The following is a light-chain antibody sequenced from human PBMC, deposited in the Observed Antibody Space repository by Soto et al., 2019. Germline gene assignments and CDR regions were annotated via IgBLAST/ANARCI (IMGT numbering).Light chain of an antibody. CDR3: QSYDSSLSGGV. CDR2: GNS. J-gene: IGLJ1*01. V-gene: IGLV1-40*01. Sequence: QSVLTQPPSVSGAPGQRVTISCTGSSSNIGTGYDIHWYQQVPGTAPKLLIYGNSNRPSGVPDRFSGSKSGTSASLAITGLLAEDEADYYCQSYDSSLSGGVFGTGTKLNVL. CDR1: SSNIGTGYD.